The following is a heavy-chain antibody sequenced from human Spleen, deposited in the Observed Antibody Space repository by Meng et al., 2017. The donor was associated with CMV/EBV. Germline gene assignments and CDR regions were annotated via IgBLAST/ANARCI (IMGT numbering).Heavy chain of an antibody. V-gene: IGHV1-46*01. Sequence: ASVKVSCKASGYTFTGYYMHWVRQAPGQGLEWMGIINPTGDATTYARNFQGRVTMTRDTSTGTVYMELTRLRSEDTAIYYRARDRQFTYASGGARWYFDLWGRGTLVTVSS. CDR1: GYTFTGYY. J-gene: IGHJ2*01. D-gene: IGHD2-2*01. CDR3: ARDRQFTYASGGARWYFDL. CDR2: INPTGDAT.